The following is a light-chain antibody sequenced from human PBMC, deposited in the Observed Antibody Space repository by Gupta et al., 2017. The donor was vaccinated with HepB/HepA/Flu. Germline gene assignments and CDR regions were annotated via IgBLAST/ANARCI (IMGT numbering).Light chain of an antibody. CDR2: AAS. CDR1: QSINSY. J-gene: IGKJ4*01. Sequence: DTQMSQSLPSLSVHVGDTVTITCRASQSINSYLAWFQQKPGEAPKSLIHAASSLQNGVPSEFSGSGSGTDFTLTISGLQPEDFATYYCQQYNNFPLTLGGGTKVEI. CDR3: QQYNNFPLT. V-gene: IGKV1-16*02.